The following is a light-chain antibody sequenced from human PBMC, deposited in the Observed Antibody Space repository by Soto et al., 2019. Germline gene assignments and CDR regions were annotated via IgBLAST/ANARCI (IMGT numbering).Light chain of an antibody. V-gene: IGKV1-39*01. CDR1: QSIGIY. J-gene: IGKJ1*01. CDR2: AAS. Sequence: DIQMTQSPSSLSASVGDRVTISCRASQSIGIYLNWYQQKPGKAPKFLIYAASYVQTGAPSRFSGSGSGTDFTLTITSLQPKDSATYYCQQSDSTPWTFGQGTKVEIK. CDR3: QQSDSTPWT.